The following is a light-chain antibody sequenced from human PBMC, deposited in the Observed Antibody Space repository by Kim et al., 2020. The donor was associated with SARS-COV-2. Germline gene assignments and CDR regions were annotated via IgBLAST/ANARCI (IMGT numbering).Light chain of an antibody. CDR3: SSFGGRHYV. V-gene: IGLV2-8*01. Sequence: PGQSVTISCTGTSSDVGAYTYVSWYQQHPGKVPRLMIYEVYRRPSGVPDRFSGSKSGNTASLTVSGLQAEDEAEYYCSSFGGRHYVFGTGTKVTVL. CDR2: EVY. J-gene: IGLJ1*01. CDR1: SSDVGAYTY.